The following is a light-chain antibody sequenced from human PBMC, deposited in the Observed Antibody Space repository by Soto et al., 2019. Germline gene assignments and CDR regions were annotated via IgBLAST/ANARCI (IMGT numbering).Light chain of an antibody. CDR1: QSVSNS. CDR3: QQRSNWPPLFT. Sequence: EFVLTQSPGTLSLSPGDTATLSCRASQSVSNSLAWYQQKPGQAPRLLIYDASNRATGIPARFSGSGSGTDFTLTISSLEPEDFAVYYCQQRSNWPPLFTFGPGTKVDIK. V-gene: IGKV3-11*01. J-gene: IGKJ3*01. CDR2: DAS.